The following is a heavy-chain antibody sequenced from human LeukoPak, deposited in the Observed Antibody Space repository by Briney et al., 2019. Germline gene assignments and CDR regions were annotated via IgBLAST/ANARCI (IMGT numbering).Heavy chain of an antibody. J-gene: IGHJ6*04. CDR1: GYSISSGYY. Sequence: SETLSLTCAVSGYSISSGYYWGWIRQPPGKGLEWIGSIYQSVTTYYSPSLKSRVAISADTPKNQFSLTLTPVTAADMAVYYCARGSNYYYSMDVWGKGTTVTVSS. CDR2: IYQSVTT. V-gene: IGHV4-38-2*01. D-gene: IGHD3/OR15-3a*01. CDR3: ARGSNYYYSMDV.